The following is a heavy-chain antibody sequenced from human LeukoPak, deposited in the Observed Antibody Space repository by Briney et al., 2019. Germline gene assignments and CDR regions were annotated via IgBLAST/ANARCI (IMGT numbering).Heavy chain of an antibody. CDR2: SDPVGGST. J-gene: IGHJ4*02. CDR1: GYDFISYY. CDR3: ARPSRGYSFAHFDY. V-gene: IGHV1-46*01. Sequence: ASVKVSCKASGYDFISYYMHWVRQAPGQGLEWMGVSDPVGGSTFYAQRFQGGLTMTRDMSTSTAYMELSSLRSEDTAVYFCARPSRGYSFAHFDYWGQGALVTVSS. D-gene: IGHD5-12*01.